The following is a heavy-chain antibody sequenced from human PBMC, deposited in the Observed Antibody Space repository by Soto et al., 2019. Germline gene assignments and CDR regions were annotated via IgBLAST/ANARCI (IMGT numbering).Heavy chain of an antibody. CDR2: IIPIFGTP. CDR1: GGIFSTYA. V-gene: IGHV1-69*01. CDR3: ARDRDDYGSGNYYNRIDF. Sequence: QVPLVQSGAEVKKPGSSVKVSCKASGGIFSTYAIIWLRQAPGQGLEWMGGIIPIFGTPNYAQKFQGRVTITADESTSTAYMELSRLRSEETAVYYCARDRDDYGSGNYYNRIDFWGQGTLVTVSS. J-gene: IGHJ4*02. D-gene: IGHD3-10*01.